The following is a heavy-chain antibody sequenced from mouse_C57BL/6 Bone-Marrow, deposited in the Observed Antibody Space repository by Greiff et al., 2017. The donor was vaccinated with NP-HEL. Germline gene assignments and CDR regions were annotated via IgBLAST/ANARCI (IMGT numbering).Heavy chain of an antibody. D-gene: IGHD2-3*01. CDR2: ISYDGSN. J-gene: IGHJ3*01. CDR1: GYSITSGYY. CDR3: AREGGYDGYLAWFAY. V-gene: IGHV3-6*01. Sequence: VQLQQSGPGLVKPSQSLSLTCSVTGYSITSGYYWNWIRQFPGNKLEWMGYISYDGSNNYNPSLKNRISITRDTSKNQFFLKLNSVTTEDTATYYCAREGGYDGYLAWFAYWGQGTLVTVSA.